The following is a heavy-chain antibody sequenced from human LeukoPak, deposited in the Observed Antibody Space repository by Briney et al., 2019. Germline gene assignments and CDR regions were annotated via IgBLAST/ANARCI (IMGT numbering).Heavy chain of an antibody. CDR3: ARDGEYSSSFYFDY. D-gene: IGHD6-6*01. CDR2: FYRGGNT. CDR1: GFSVSGYY. V-gene: IGHV3-66*01. J-gene: IGHJ4*02. Sequence: GGSLRLSCAASGFSVSGYYMSWVRQAPGKGLEWVSVFYRGGNTYYADSVKGRFTISRDTSKNTLSLQMNSLRAEDTAVYYCARDGEYSSSFYFDYWGQGALVTVSS.